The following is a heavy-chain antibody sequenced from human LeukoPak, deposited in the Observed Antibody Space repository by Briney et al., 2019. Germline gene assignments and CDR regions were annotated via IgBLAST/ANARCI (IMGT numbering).Heavy chain of an antibody. Sequence: AGGSLRLSCAASGFTFTWYAMSWVRQAPGKGLECVSTISRSSHSTYYADSVKGRFTISRDNSKDTLYLQMNSLRAEDTAIYYCATYRQVLLPFESWGQGTLVTVSS. CDR3: ATYRQVLLPFES. CDR2: ISRSSHST. J-gene: IGHJ4*02. D-gene: IGHD2-8*02. V-gene: IGHV3-23*01. CDR1: GFTFTWYA.